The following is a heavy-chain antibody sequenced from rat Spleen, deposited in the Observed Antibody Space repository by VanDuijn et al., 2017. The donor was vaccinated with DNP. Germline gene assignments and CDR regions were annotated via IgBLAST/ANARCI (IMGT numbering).Heavy chain of an antibody. Sequence: EVQLVESGGGLVQPGNSLKLSCAASGFTFSDYAMAWVRQAPAKGLEWVAFITDSGGDTYYRDSVKGRFTISRDNAKSTLYLQVDSLRSEDTATYYCARLGAGWGQGVMVTVSS. CDR1: GFTFSDYA. CDR2: ITDSGGDT. J-gene: IGHJ2*01. CDR3: ARLGAG. D-gene: IGHD1-11*01. V-gene: IGHV5S23*01.